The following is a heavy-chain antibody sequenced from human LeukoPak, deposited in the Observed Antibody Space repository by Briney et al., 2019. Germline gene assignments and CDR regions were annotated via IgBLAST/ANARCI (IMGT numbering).Heavy chain of an antibody. Sequence: ASETLSLTCTVSGASISSYFWTWIRQSPGKGLEWIGYISNIGSTNYNPSLKSRVTISGDTSKNQFSLKLSSVTAADTAVYYCARERGYDSSGYYYDYWGQGTLVTVSS. CDR3: ARERGYDSSGYYYDY. CDR1: GASISSYF. V-gene: IGHV4-59*01. J-gene: IGHJ4*02. CDR2: ISNIGST. D-gene: IGHD3-22*01.